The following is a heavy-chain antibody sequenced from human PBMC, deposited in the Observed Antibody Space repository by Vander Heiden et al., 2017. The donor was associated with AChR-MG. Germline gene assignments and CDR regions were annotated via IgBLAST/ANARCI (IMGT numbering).Heavy chain of an antibody. J-gene: IGHJ4*02. Sequence: QVQLQESGPGLVKPSETLSLPCTVSGGSVSSGSYYWSWIRQPPGKGLEWIGYIYYSGSTNYNPSLKSRVTISVDTSKNQFSLKLSSVTAADTAVYYCARSTGTSHYWGQGTLVTVSS. D-gene: IGHD1-7*01. CDR1: GGSVSSGSYY. CDR3: ARSTGTSHY. CDR2: IYYSGST. V-gene: IGHV4-61*01.